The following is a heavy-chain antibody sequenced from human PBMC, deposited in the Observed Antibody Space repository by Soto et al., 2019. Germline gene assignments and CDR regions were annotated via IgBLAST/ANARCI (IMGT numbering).Heavy chain of an antibody. CDR2: ISSGSDNI. D-gene: IGHD2-21*02. J-gene: IGHJ4*02. V-gene: IGHV3-48*02. CDR3: ARLPKGSLVTA. Sequence: GGSLRLSCVASGFRFSDHSMTWVRQSPGKGLQWIAYISSGSDNIYYAESVRGRFAVSRDNAKNALFLQMNSLRDDDTATYYCARLPKGSLVTAWGQGTRVTVSS. CDR1: GFRFSDHS.